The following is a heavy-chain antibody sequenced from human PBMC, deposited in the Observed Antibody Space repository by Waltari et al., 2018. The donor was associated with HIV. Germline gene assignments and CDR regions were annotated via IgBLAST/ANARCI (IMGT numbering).Heavy chain of an antibody. CDR2: SFYGGDT. Sequence: QVHPQESGPGLVKPSEALSLTCSVAGDALLNFYWSWVRQSPEKGLEGIGYSFYGGDTNYNPSLKSRATISIDPSASQLSLKINSVTAADSGVYYCARPIRGSGVGAFHVWGQGTTVIVSS. CDR3: ARPIRGSGVGAFHV. D-gene: IGHD1-26*01. CDR1: GDALLNFY. J-gene: IGHJ6*02. V-gene: IGHV4-59*08.